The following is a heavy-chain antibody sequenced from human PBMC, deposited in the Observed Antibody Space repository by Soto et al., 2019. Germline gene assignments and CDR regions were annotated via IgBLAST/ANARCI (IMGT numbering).Heavy chain of an antibody. CDR3: AKDLTQQPPEYYFHC. V-gene: IGHV3-30*18. CDR1: GFTFSSYG. CDR2: ISYDGSNK. D-gene: IGHD6-13*01. Sequence: VGSLRLSCAASGFTFSSYGMHCVRHAPGKGLEWVAVISYDGSNKYYADSVKGRFTISRDNSKNTLYLQMNSLRAEDTAVYYFAKDLTQQPPEYYFHCWGQATPVTV. J-gene: IGHJ4*02.